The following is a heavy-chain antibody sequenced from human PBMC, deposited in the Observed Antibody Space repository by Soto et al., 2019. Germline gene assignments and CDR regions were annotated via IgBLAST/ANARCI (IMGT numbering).Heavy chain of an antibody. J-gene: IGHJ5*02. Sequence: QVQLVQSGAEVKKPGSSVKVSCKASGGTFSSYTISWVRQAPGQGLEWMGRIIPILGIANYAQKFQGRVTITADKSTSTAYMELSSLRSEDTAVYYCARDGSGWTNWFDPWGQGTLVTVSS. CDR3: ARDGSGWTNWFDP. D-gene: IGHD6-19*01. CDR1: GGTFSSYT. V-gene: IGHV1-69*08. CDR2: IIPILGIA.